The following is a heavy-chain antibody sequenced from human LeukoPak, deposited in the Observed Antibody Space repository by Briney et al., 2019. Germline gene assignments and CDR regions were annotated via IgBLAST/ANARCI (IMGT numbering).Heavy chain of an antibody. CDR2: IYYSVST. V-gene: IGHV4-59*01. CDR1: GGSISSYY. D-gene: IGHD3-10*01. CDR3: ARGPPGGQFDP. Sequence: PSETLSLTCTVSGGSISSYYWSWIRQPPGKGLEWIGYIYYSVSTNYNPSLKSRVTISVDTSKNQFSLQLSSVTAADTAVYYCARGPPGGQFDPWGQGTLVTVSS. J-gene: IGHJ5*02.